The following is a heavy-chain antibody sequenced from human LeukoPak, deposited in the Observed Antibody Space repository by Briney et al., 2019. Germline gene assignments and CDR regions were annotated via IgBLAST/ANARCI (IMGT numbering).Heavy chain of an antibody. CDR1: GGSISSGGYS. D-gene: IGHD2/OR15-2a*01. Sequence: PSQTLSLTCAVSGGSISSGGYSWSWIRQPPGKGLEWIGYIYHSGSTYYNPSLKSRVTISVDTSKNQFSLKLSSVTAADTAVYYCARQKGYYFAERYFQHWGQGTLVTVSS. CDR3: ARQKGYYFAERYFQH. V-gene: IGHV4-30-2*01. J-gene: IGHJ1*01. CDR2: IYHSGST.